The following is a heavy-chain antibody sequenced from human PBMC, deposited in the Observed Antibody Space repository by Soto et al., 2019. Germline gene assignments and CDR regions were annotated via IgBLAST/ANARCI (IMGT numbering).Heavy chain of an antibody. J-gene: IGHJ6*03. V-gene: IGHV1-18*01. CDR1: GYTFTSYG. CDR3: ARDSIFGVVNKNYYYYYMDV. D-gene: IGHD3-3*01. CDR2: ISAYNGNT. Sequence: QVQLVQSGAEVKKPGASVKVSCKASGYTFTSYGIIWVRQAPGQGLEWMGWISAYNGNTNYAQKLQGRATMTTDTSTSTAYMELRSLRSDDTAVYYCARDSIFGVVNKNYYYYYMDVWGKGTTVTVSS.